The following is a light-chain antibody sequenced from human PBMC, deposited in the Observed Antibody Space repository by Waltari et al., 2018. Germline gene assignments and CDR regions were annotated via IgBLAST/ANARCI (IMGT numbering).Light chain of an antibody. CDR3: QQYNGYSGT. V-gene: IGKV1-5*03. CDR2: KAS. Sequence: DIQMTQSPSALSASVGDRVIITCRASQSISSWLAWYQQKAGKAPKLLFYKASTLQSGVPSRCSGSGSGTEFTLTISSLQPDDSATYYCQQYNGYSGTFGGGTKVEI. J-gene: IGKJ4*01. CDR1: QSISSW.